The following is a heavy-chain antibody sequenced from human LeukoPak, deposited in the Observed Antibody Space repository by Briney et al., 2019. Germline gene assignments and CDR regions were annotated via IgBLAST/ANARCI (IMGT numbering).Heavy chain of an antibody. J-gene: IGHJ3*02. CDR1: GGSISSYC. D-gene: IGHD3-10*01. CDR3: ARHGQKADLYDSGNYNAFDI. Sequence: SETQSLACTVSGGSISSYCWTWTRQPPGKGLEWIGYIYYNGNIAYNPSLKSRVTISLDTSKNQFSLRLTSVTAADTALYYCARHGQKADLYDSGNYNAFDIWGPGTKVTVSS. V-gene: IGHV4-59*08. CDR2: IYYNGNI.